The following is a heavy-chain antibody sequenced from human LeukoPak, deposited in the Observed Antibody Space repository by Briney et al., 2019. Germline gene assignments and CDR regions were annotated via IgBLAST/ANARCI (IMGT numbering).Heavy chain of an antibody. J-gene: IGHJ2*01. CDR1: GGSFSGYY. CDR3: ARGRYYGSGTDPPRYFDL. D-gene: IGHD3-10*01. Sequence: SETLSLTCAVYGGSFSGYYWSWIRQPPGKGLEWIGEINHSGSTNYNPSLKSRVTISVDTSKNQSSLKLSSVTAADTAVYYCARGRYYGSGTDPPRYFDLWGRGTLVTVSS. V-gene: IGHV4-34*01. CDR2: INHSGST.